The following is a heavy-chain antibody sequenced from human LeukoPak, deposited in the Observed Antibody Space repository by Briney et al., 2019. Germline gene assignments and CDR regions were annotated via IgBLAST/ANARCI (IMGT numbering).Heavy chain of an antibody. J-gene: IGHJ4*02. Sequence: TSVKVSCKASGGTFSSYAISWVRQAPGQGLEWMGRIIPIFGIANYAQKFQGKVTITADKSTSTAYMELSSLRSEDTAVYYCARTIFRTTGTYFDYWGQGTLVTVSS. V-gene: IGHV1-69*04. D-gene: IGHD1-1*01. CDR3: ARTIFRTTGTYFDY. CDR2: IIPIFGIA. CDR1: GGTFSSYA.